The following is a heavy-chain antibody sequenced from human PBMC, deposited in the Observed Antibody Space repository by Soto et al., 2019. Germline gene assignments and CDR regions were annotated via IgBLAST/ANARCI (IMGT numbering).Heavy chain of an antibody. V-gene: IGHV3-53*01. D-gene: IGHD6-13*01. Sequence: GESLKISCAASGFTVSSNYMNWVRQAPGKGLEWVSLIYSDGTTYYADSVKGRFTISRDNSKNTVYLQMNSLRAEDTAVYYCASLIAAAAAFDIWGRGTMVTVSS. CDR1: GFTVSSNY. CDR3: ASLIAAAAAFDI. CDR2: IYSDGTT. J-gene: IGHJ3*02.